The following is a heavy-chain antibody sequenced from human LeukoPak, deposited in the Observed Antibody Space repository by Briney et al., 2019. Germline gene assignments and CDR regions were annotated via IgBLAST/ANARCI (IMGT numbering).Heavy chain of an antibody. D-gene: IGHD3-10*01. CDR2: VSYSSSSI. Sequence: PGGSLRLSCAAPGFTFSSYSMNWVRQAPGKGLEWISYVSYSSSSIYYADSVKGRFTISRDNAKNSLYLQMNSLRDEDTAVYYCARDAHIVRGVNPLDYWGQGTLVTVSS. V-gene: IGHV3-48*02. CDR3: ARDAHIVRGVNPLDY. J-gene: IGHJ4*02. CDR1: GFTFSSYS.